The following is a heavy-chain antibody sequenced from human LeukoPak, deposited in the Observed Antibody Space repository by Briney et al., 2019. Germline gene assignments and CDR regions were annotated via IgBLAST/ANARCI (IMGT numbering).Heavy chain of an antibody. Sequence: PGGSLRLSCVGSGFTFSAYWMTWVRQAPGKGLEWVANIRDDGSDNYYVGSVKGRFTISRDNAKNSLYLQMNSLRAEDTAVYYCARDDRNSYYDYWGQGTLVTVSS. CDR1: GFTFSAYW. J-gene: IGHJ4*02. CDR3: ARDDRNSYYDY. V-gene: IGHV3-7*01. CDR2: IRDDGSDN. D-gene: IGHD2-21*01.